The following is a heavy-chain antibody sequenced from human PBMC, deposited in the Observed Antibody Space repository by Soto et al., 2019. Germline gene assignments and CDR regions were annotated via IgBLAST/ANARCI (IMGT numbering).Heavy chain of an antibody. J-gene: IGHJ4*02. CDR2: ITGSGSDT. CDR1: GFSFNNYA. CDR3: AKLGSSTWSPHYYFDY. D-gene: IGHD2-2*01. Sequence: GGSLRLSCAASGFSFNNYAMGWVRQAPGKGLEWVSAITGSGSDTYYLDSVKGRFTISRDNSKNTLYLQMNSLRAEDTAIFYCAKLGSSTWSPHYYFDYWGQGTLVTVSS. V-gene: IGHV3-23*01.